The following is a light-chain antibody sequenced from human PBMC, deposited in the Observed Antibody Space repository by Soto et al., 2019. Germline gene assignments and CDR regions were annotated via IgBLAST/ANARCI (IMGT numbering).Light chain of an antibody. Sequence: QAVVTQPPSASGSPGQSVTISCTGTSSDVGGYNYVSWYQHHPGKAPKLMIYEVSKRPSGVPDRFSGSKSGNTASLTVSGLQAEDEADYYCCSYAGSNSLVFGGVTKLTVL. V-gene: IGLV2-8*01. CDR2: EVS. CDR3: CSYAGSNSLV. CDR1: SSDVGGYNY. J-gene: IGLJ2*01.